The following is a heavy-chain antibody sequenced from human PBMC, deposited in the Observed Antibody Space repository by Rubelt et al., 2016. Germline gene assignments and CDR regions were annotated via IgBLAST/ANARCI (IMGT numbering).Heavy chain of an antibody. CDR3: ARGFSSSWYNWFDP. D-gene: IGHD6-13*01. Sequence: QVQLQESGPGLVKPSETLSLTCTVSGGSISSYYWSWIRQPPGKGLEWIGYIYYSGSTNYNPSLKSRVTISGDTSKNQFSLKRSSVTAADTAGDYCARGFSSSWYNWFDPWGQGTLVTVSS. CDR2: IYYSGST. CDR1: GGSISSYY. V-gene: IGHV4-59*12. J-gene: IGHJ5*02.